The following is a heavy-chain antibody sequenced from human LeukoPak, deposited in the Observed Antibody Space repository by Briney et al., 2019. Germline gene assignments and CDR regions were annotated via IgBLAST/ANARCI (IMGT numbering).Heavy chain of an antibody. J-gene: IGHJ4*02. CDR1: GFTFSSYA. Sequence: PGGSLRLSCAASGFTFSSYAMSWVRQAPGKGLEWVSAISGSGGSTYYADSVKGRFTISRDNAKNSLCLQMNSLRAEDTAVYYCAKDNDGYNLDYWGQGTLVTVSS. D-gene: IGHD5-24*01. CDR2: ISGSGGST. CDR3: AKDNDGYNLDY. V-gene: IGHV3-23*01.